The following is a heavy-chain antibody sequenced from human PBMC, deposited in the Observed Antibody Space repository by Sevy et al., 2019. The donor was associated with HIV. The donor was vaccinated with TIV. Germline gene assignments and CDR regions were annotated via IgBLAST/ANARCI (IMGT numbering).Heavy chain of an antibody. Sequence: GGSLRLSCAASGFSLETYWMNWVRQAPGKPLEWVANIKEDDTVKYYVDSVKGRFTIFRDNGRNLVYLVMNNLRVEDTALYYCGRAIQSEGSFWGQGTLVTVSS. CDR3: GRAIQSEGSF. CDR1: GFSLETYW. J-gene: IGHJ4*02. V-gene: IGHV3-7*04. D-gene: IGHD2-2*02. CDR2: IKEDDTVK.